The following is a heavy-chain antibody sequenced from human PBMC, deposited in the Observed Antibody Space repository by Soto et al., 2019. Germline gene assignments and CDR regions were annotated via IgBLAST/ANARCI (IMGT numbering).Heavy chain of an antibody. Sequence: QLQLQESGPGLVKPSETLSLTCTVSGGSISSSSYYWGWIRQPPGKGLEWIGSIYYSGSTYYNPPLKSRVTISVDTSKNQFSRKLSSVTAADTAVYYCARLLVAAGRDYWGQGTLVTVSS. J-gene: IGHJ4*02. CDR1: GGSISSSSYY. V-gene: IGHV4-39*01. CDR3: ARLLVAAGRDY. D-gene: IGHD6-13*01. CDR2: IYYSGST.